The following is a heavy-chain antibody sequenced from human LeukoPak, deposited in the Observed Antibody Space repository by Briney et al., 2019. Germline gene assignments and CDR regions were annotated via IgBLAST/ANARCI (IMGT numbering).Heavy chain of an antibody. D-gene: IGHD1-26*01. J-gene: IGHJ4*02. V-gene: IGHV3-21*01. Sequence: GGSLRLSCAASGFTFSSYSMNWVRQAPGKGLEWVSSISSSSSYIYYADSVKGRFTISRDNAKNSLYLQMNSLRAEDTTVYYCARDKVVGATHFDYWGQGTLVTVSS. CDR1: GFTFSSYS. CDR3: ARDKVVGATHFDY. CDR2: ISSSSSYI.